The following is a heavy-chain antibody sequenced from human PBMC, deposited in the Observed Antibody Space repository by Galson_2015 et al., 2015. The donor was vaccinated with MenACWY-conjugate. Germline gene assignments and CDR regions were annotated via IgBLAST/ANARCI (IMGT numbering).Heavy chain of an antibody. CDR2: INVDGSEK. CDR3: ARIAAAVTEHYFDY. CDR1: GFTFNNYW. D-gene: IGHD6-13*01. V-gene: IGHV3-7*01. J-gene: IGHJ4*02. Sequence: SLRLSCAASGFTFNNYWMTWVRQAPGKGLEWVANINVDGSEKYYVDSVKGRFAISRDNAKSSLYLQMNSLRAEDTAVYYCARIAAAVTEHYFDYWGQGTLVTVSS.